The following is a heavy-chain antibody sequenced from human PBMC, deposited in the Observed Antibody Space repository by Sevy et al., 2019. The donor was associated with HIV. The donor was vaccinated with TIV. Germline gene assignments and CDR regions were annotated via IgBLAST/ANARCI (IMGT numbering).Heavy chain of an antibody. J-gene: IGHJ4*02. V-gene: IGHV3-30*18. CDR1: GFTFSSYG. D-gene: IGHD3-22*01. Sequence: GGSLRLSCAAPGFTFSSYGMHWVRQAPGKGLEWVAVISYDGSNKYYADSVKGRFTISRDNSKNTLYLQMNSLRAEDTAVYYCAKDMEYYDSSGPIDYWGQGTLVTVSS. CDR2: ISYDGSNK. CDR3: AKDMEYYDSSGPIDY.